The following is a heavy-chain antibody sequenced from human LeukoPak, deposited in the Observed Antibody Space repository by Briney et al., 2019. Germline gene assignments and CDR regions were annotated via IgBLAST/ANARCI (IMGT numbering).Heavy chain of an antibody. CDR3: ARGPSGYDFYYFDY. CDR1: GYSISSGYY. Sequence: SETLSLTCTVSGYSISSGYYWGWIRQPPGKGLEWIGSIYHSGSTYYNPSLKSRVTISVDTSKNQFSLKLSSVTAADTAVYYCARGPSGYDFYYFDYWGQGTLVTVSS. CDR2: IYHSGST. J-gene: IGHJ4*02. D-gene: IGHD5-12*01. V-gene: IGHV4-38-2*02.